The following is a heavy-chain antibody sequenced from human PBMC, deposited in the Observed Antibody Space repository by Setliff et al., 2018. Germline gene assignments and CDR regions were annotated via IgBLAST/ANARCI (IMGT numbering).Heavy chain of an antibody. V-gene: IGHV1-69*13. CDR2: IIPSLLGPA. CDR3: ARTPARRRYYYHMDV. Sequence: ASVKVSCKTSGVTFSSNGFSWVRQAPGQGLEWMGGIIPSLLGPANYAQKFQGRVTITADESTSTVFMELSSLRYEDTATYYCARTPARRRYYYHMDVWGEGTTVTVSS. CDR1: GVTFSSNG. J-gene: IGHJ6*03. D-gene: IGHD6-6*01.